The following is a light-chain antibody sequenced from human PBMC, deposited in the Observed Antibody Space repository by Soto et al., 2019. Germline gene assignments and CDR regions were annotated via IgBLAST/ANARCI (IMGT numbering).Light chain of an antibody. J-gene: IGKJ3*01. Sequence: EIVLTQSPGTLSLSPGERATISCRASQSVGSNYLAWYQQKPGQAPRVLIYGASCRATGIPDRFSGSGSGADFTLTISRLEPEDVAVYYCQQYTTSPFTFGPGTKVDIK. CDR3: QQYTTSPFT. V-gene: IGKV3-20*01. CDR2: GAS. CDR1: QSVGSNY.